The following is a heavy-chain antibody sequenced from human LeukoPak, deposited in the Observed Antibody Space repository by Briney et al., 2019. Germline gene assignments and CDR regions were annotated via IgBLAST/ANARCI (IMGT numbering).Heavy chain of an antibody. J-gene: IGHJ4*02. CDR2: IYYSGST. Sequence: SETLSLTCTVSGGSISSYYWSWIRQPPGKGLEWIGYIYYSGSTNYNPSLKSRVTISVDTSKNQFSLKLSSVTAADTAVYYCARRSHYGYYFDYWGQGTLVTVSS. D-gene: IGHD3-16*01. V-gene: IGHV4-59*08. CDR3: ARRSHYGYYFDY. CDR1: GGSISSYY.